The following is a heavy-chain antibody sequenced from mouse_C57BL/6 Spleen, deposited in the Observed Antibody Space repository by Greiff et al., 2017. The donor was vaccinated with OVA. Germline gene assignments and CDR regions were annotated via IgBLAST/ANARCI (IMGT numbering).Heavy chain of an antibody. Sequence: EVKVEESGGGLVKPGGSLKLSCAASGFTFSSYTMSWVRQTPEKRLEWVATISGGGGNTYYPDSVKGRFTISRDNAKNTLYLQMSSLRSEDTALYYCARQGYYGSREAWFAYWGQGTLVTVSA. D-gene: IGHD1-1*01. CDR3: ARQGYYGSREAWFAY. CDR1: GFTFSSYT. V-gene: IGHV5-9*01. J-gene: IGHJ3*01. CDR2: ISGGGGNT.